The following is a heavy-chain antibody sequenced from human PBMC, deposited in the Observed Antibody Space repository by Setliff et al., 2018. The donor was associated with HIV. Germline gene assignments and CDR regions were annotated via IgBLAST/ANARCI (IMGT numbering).Heavy chain of an antibody. Sequence: ASVKVSCKASGYTFSNYGISWVRQAPGQGLEWMGWISPYNGNTNYVQKLQGRVTITTDESTSTAYMELSSLRSEDTALYYCARPLTSFDWLFGVNDAFDIWGQGTMVTVSS. D-gene: IGHD3-9*01. CDR3: ARPLTSFDWLFGVNDAFDI. CDR1: GYTFSNYG. J-gene: IGHJ3*02. V-gene: IGHV1-18*01. CDR2: ISPYNGNT.